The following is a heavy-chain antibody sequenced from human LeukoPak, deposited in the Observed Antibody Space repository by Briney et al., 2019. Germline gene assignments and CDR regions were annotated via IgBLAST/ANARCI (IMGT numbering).Heavy chain of an antibody. Sequence: SETLSLTCAVYGGSFSGYYWSWIRQPPGKGLEWIGEINHSGSTNYNPSLKSRVTISVDTSKNQFSLKLSSVTAADTAVYYCARGWAALTNDAFDIWGQGSMVTVSS. CDR2: INHSGST. V-gene: IGHV4-34*01. D-gene: IGHD1-14*01. J-gene: IGHJ3*02. CDR1: GGSFSGYY. CDR3: ARGWAALTNDAFDI.